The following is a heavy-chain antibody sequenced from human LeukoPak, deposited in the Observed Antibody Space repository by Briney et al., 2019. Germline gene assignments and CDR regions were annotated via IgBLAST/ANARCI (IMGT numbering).Heavy chain of an antibody. V-gene: IGHV1-18*01. CDR3: ATVNYYHSSGFQDY. CDR2: ISAYNGNT. J-gene: IGHJ4*02. D-gene: IGHD3-22*01. CDR1: GYTFTSYG. Sequence: ASVKVSCKASGYTFTSYGISWVRQAPGQGLEWMGWISAYNGNTNYAQKLQGRVTMTTDTSTSTAYMELRSLRSDDTAVYYCATVNYYHSSGFQDYWGQGTLVTVSS.